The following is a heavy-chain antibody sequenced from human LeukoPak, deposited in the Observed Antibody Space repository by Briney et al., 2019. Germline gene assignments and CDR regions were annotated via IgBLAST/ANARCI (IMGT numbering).Heavy chain of an antibody. Sequence: SETLSLTCTVSGGSISSSSYYWAWIRPPPGRGLEWIGSIYYSGSTSYNPSVKSRVTISVDTSKNQFSLKLSSVTAADSAVYYCERNITLVDSYSFDSWGQGTLITVSS. D-gene: IGHD3-10*01. J-gene: IGHJ4*02. CDR2: IYYSGST. CDR1: GGSISSSSYY. CDR3: ERNITLVDSYSFDS. V-gene: IGHV4-39*01.